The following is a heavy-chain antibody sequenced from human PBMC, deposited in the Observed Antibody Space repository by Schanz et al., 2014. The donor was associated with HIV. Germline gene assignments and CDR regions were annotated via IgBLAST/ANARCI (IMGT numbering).Heavy chain of an antibody. D-gene: IGHD3-22*01. CDR3: ARSYYYDGSPLPLDS. J-gene: IGHJ4*02. V-gene: IGHV4-39*07. CDR1: GDSISNTTHY. CDR2: INHSGNT. Sequence: QLQLQESGPGLVKPSETLSLTCSVSGDSISNTTHYWSWIRQPPGKGLEWIGKINHSGNTNYNPSLKSRVTISVDPSKNQFSLKMTSVTAADTAVYYCARSYYYDGSPLPLDSWGQGTLVTVSS.